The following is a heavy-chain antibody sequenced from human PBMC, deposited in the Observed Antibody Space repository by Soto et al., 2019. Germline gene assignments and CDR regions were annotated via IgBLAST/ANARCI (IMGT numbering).Heavy chain of an antibody. CDR1: GGSISSYY. CDR2: IYTSGST. J-gene: IGHJ4*02. D-gene: IGHD2-2*01. V-gene: IGHV4-4*07. Sequence: SETLSLTCTVSGGSISSYYWSWIRQPAGKGLEWIGRIYTSGSTNYNPSLKSRVTMSVDTSKNQFSLKLSSVTAADTAVYYCARDGGYCSSNSCHLGLDYWGQGTLVTVSS. CDR3: ARDGGYCSSNSCHLGLDY.